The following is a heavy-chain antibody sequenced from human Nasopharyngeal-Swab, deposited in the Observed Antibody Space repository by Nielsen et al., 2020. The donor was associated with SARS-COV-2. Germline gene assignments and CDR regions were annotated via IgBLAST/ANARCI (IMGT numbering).Heavy chain of an antibody. V-gene: IGHV1-46*01. CDR1: GYTFTSYY. D-gene: IGHD6-13*01. Sequence: ASVKVSCKASGYTFTSYYMHWVRQAPGQGLEWMGLINPSGGSTSYAQKFQGRVTMTRDTSTSTVYMELSSLRSEDTAVYYCACSSWYRGWFDPWGQGTLVTVSS. J-gene: IGHJ5*02. CDR3: ACSSWYRGWFDP. CDR2: INPSGGST.